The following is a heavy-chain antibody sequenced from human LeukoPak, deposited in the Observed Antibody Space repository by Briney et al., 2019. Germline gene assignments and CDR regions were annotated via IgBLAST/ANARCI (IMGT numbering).Heavy chain of an antibody. CDR2: ISAYNGNT. CDR3: ARDSIVGAPTWIDY. CDR1: GYTFTSYG. Sequence: ASVKVSCKASGYTFTSYGISWVRQAPGQGLECMGWISAYNGNTNYAQKLQGRVTMTTDTSTSTAYMELRSLRSDDTAVYYCARDSIVGAPTWIDYWGQGTLVTVSS. V-gene: IGHV1-18*01. D-gene: IGHD1-26*01. J-gene: IGHJ4*02.